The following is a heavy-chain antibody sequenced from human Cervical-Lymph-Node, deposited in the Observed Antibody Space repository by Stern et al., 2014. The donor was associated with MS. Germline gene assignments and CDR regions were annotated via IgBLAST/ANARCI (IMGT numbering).Heavy chain of an antibody. J-gene: IGHJ6*02. CDR1: GFTFSNYY. CDR3: AENMDV. CDR2: ISPKNGDP. V-gene: IGHV1-2*02. Sequence: VQLVESGAEVKKPGASVQVSCKASGFTFSNYYIHWLRQDPGQRPEWMGRISPKNGDPNNAPQLQGRETMTRDTSHGFSSLEETGLRFDDTAVYYCAENMDVWGQGTMVTVSS.